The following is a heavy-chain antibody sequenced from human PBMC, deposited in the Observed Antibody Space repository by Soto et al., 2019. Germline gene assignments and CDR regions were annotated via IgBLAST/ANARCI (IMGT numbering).Heavy chain of an antibody. CDR3: ARSDGDNFNWLDS. D-gene: IGHD1-20*01. CDR2: MNPNSGNT. CDR1: GYTFTSYD. V-gene: IGHV1-8*01. J-gene: IGHJ5*01. Sequence: QVQLVQSGAEVKTPGASVKVSCKASGYTFTSYDMNWVRQAPGQGLEWMGWMNPNSGNTGYAQKFQGRLTMTRDTAIRIAHMELSSLRNQDTAVYYCARSDGDNFNWLDSWGQGTLVTVSA.